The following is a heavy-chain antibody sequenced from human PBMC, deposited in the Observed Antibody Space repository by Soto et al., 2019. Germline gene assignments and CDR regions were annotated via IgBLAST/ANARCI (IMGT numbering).Heavy chain of an antibody. CDR1: GFTFDDYA. D-gene: IGHD3-10*01. CDR2: LSWNVGSI. Sequence: EVQLVESGGGLVQPGRSLRLSCAASGFTFDDYAMHWVRQAPGKGLEWVSGLSWNVGSIAYADSVKGRFTISRANAKNSLYLQMNSLRADDTALYYSAKGVAGWYYFDYWGQGTLVTVSS. CDR3: AKGVAGWYYFDY. J-gene: IGHJ4*02. V-gene: IGHV3-9*01.